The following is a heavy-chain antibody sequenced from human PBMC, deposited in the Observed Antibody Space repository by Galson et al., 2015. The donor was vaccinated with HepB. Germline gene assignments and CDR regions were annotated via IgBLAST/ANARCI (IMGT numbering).Heavy chain of an antibody. J-gene: IGHJ4*02. CDR2: IVVGSGNT. V-gene: IGHV1-58*01. D-gene: IGHD3-10*01. CDR1: GFTFTSSA. Sequence: SVKVSCKASGFTFTSSAVQWVRQARGQRLEWIGWIVVGSGNTNYAQKFQERVTITRDMSTSTAYMELSSLRSEDTAVYYCAAEVSIGSGSYPVDYWGQGTLVTVSS. CDR3: AAEVSIGSGSYPVDY.